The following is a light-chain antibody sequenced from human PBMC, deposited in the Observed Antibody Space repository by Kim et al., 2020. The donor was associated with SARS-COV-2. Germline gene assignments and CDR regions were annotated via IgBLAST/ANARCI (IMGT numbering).Light chain of an antibody. CDR3: LLSYGDVRV. V-gene: IGLV7-46*01. J-gene: IGLJ3*02. CDR2: DTN. CDR1: TGAVTIGHW. Sequence: PGVTVTLTCESSTGAVTIGHWPYWFQQRPGQTPKTLINDTNYKHSWTPARFSGSLLGGKAALTLSGAQPDDEADYYCLLSYGDVRVFGGGTQLTVL.